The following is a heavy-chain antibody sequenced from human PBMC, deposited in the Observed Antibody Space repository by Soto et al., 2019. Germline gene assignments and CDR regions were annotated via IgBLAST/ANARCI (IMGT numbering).Heavy chain of an antibody. J-gene: IGHJ4*02. CDR3: ASPPLPGYSIHFNS. CDR2: VYPRDSDT. Sequence: PGESLKISCKASGYIFIDYWIGWVRQMPGKGLEGMGIVYPRDSDTRYSLSFQGQVTISADRSTGTAFLQWRSLKASDTALYYCASPPLPGYSIHFNSWGQGTLVTVSS. CDR1: GYIFIDYW. D-gene: IGHD2-15*01. V-gene: IGHV5-51*01.